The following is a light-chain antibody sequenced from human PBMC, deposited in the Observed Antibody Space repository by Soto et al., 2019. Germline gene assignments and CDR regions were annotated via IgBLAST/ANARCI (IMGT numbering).Light chain of an antibody. CDR1: QSVTTY. Sequence: DIQLTQSPSSLSAPVGDRVTITCRASQSVTTYLNWYQQKPGKAPQLLIYAASSLQNAVPSRFRGSGSGTHFTLTISSLQAEDLATYYCQQSYSAPWTFGQGTRVEIK. CDR2: AAS. CDR3: QQSYSAPWT. V-gene: IGKV1-39*01. J-gene: IGKJ1*01.